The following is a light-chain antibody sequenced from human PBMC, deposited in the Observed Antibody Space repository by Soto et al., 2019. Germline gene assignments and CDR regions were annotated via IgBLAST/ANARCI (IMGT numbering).Light chain of an antibody. CDR1: QSVLYSSNNKNY. V-gene: IGKV4-1*01. CDR2: WPS. CDR3: QQYYSPPYT. J-gene: IGKJ2*01. Sequence: DIVMTQSPDSLAVSLGERATINCKSSQSVLYSSNNKNYLAWYQQKPGQPPNLLIYWPSTRESGVPDRFSGSGSGTDFSLTISSLQAEDVAVYYCQQYYSPPYTFGQGTKLEIK.